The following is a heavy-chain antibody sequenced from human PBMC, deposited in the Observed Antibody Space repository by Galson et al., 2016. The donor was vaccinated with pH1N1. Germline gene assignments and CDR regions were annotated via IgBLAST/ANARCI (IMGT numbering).Heavy chain of an antibody. CDR3: ATRGDDNTGSTWDH. D-gene: IGHD3-22*01. Sequence: ETLSLTCAVNGGPFSAFFWTWIRQPPGKGLEWIGETNHGGTSNYNPSLKSRVTISVDMSKNQFSLKLRSVTAADTAVYYCATRGDDNTGSTWDHWGQGILVAVSS. V-gene: IGHV4-34*01. J-gene: IGHJ4*02. CDR2: TNHGGTS. CDR1: GGPFSAFF.